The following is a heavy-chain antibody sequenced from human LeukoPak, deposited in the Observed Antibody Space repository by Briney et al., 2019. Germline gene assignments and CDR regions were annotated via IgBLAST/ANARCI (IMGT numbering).Heavy chain of an antibody. V-gene: IGHV3-30*04. J-gene: IGHJ6*04. CDR2: ISYDGSNK. Sequence: GRSLRLSCAASGFTFSSYAMHWVRQAPGKGLEWVAVISYDGSNKYYADSVKGRFTISRDNSKNTLYLQMNSLRAEDTAVYYCARDLSDIVVVVAATPKGDYYYGMDVWGKGTTVTVSS. D-gene: IGHD2-15*01. CDR3: ARDLSDIVVVVAATPKGDYYYGMDV. CDR1: GFTFSSYA.